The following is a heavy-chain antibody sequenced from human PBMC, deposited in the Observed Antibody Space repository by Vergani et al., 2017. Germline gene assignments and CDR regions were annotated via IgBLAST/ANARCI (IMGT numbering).Heavy chain of an antibody. CDR3: AREAVGGLGEAVDI. D-gene: IGHD2-2*01. CDR1: GYTFTSYG. V-gene: IGHV1-18*01. CDR2: ISADNGKT. Sequence: QVQLVQSGAEVKKPGASVKVSCKASGYTFTSYGISWVRQAPGQGGEWMGWISADNGKTNYAQKLQGRVTMTTDTTTSTAYLELRSLRAEDTAVYYCAREAVGGLGEAVDIGGGGTMVTVSS. J-gene: IGHJ3*02.